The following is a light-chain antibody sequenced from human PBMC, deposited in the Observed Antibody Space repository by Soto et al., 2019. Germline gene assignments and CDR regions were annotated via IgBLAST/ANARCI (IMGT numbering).Light chain of an antibody. Sequence: QSVLKKAPSGSGSDGEAGSISCTGTSSDVGSYNRVSWYQQPPGTAPKLMIYEVSNRPSGVPDRFSGSKSGNTASLTISGLQAEDEADYYCSPYTRSSIYVFGTGTKVPVL. CDR1: SSDVGSYNR. CDR2: EVS. J-gene: IGLJ1*01. V-gene: IGLV2-18*02. CDR3: SPYTRSSIYV.